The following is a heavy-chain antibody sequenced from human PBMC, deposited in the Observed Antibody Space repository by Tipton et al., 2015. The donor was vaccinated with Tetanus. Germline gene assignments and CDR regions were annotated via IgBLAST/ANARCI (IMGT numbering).Heavy chain of an antibody. J-gene: IGHJ4*02. CDR3: VRGRGLGAYSFGFEY. CDR1: GGSLGSDGYS. Sequence: TLSLTCDVSGGSLGSDGYSWGWIRQPPGKGLEYIGYIYHSGTASYNPSLKSRVTLSVDRSKNQFSLKLTSVTAADTAVYYCVRGRGLGAYSFGFEYWGQGAQVTVSS. CDR2: IYHSGTA. D-gene: IGHD5-18*01. V-gene: IGHV4-30-2*01.